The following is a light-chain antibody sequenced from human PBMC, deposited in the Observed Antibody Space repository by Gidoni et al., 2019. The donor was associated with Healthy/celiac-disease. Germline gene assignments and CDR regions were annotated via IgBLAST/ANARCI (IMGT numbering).Light chain of an antibody. V-gene: IGLV2-14*01. CDR1: SSDVGGYNY. CDR3: SSYTSSSTLG. J-gene: IGLJ3*02. CDR2: EVS. Sequence: QSALTQPASVSGSPGQPITISCTGTSSDVGGYNYVSWYQQHPGKAPKLMIYEVSNRPSGVSNRFSGSKSGNTASLTISGLQAEDEADYYVSSYTSSSTLGFGGGTKLTVL.